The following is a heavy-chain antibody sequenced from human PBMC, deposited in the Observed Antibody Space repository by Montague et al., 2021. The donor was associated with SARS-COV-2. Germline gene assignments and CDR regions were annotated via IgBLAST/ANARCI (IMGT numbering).Heavy chain of an antibody. V-gene: IGHV4-59*01. Sequence: SETLSLTCAVSGGSINPYYWSWIRQPLGKGLEWIGYIYYSGSTNYNPSLESRVTILVDTSKKQFSLKLKSMTAADTAVYYCARRRGHYGMDVWGQGTTITVSS. J-gene: IGHJ6*02. CDR3: ARRRGHYGMDV. CDR1: GGSINPYY. CDR2: IYYSGST.